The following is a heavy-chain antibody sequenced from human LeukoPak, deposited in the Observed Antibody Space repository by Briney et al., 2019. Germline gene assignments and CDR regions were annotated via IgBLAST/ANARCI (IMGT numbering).Heavy chain of an antibody. D-gene: IGHD3-10*02. J-gene: IGHJ3*02. V-gene: IGHV1-2*02. Sequence: GASVKVSCKASGYTFTSYGISWVRQAPGQGLEWMGWIYPKSGGTTYAQKFQGRVTMTRDTPISTVYMELSRLRSDDTAFYYCARDGVSGGAFDIWGQGTMVTVSS. CDR3: ARDGVSGGAFDI. CDR2: IYPKSGGT. CDR1: GYTFTSYG.